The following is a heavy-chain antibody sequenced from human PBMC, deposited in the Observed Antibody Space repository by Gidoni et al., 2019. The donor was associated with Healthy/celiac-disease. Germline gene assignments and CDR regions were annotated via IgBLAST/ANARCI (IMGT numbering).Heavy chain of an antibody. J-gene: IGHJ4*02. D-gene: IGHD6-19*01. CDR2: INPSGGST. V-gene: IGHV1-46*01. CDR3: ARVHLKGSGWYSCGY. CDR1: GYTFTSYY. Sequence: QVQMVQSGAEVKKPGASVKVSCKASGYTFTSYYMHWGRQAPGQGLEWMGIINPSGGSTSYAQKFQGRVTMTRDTSTSTVYMELSSLRSEDTAVYYCARVHLKGSGWYSCGYWGQGTLVTVSS.